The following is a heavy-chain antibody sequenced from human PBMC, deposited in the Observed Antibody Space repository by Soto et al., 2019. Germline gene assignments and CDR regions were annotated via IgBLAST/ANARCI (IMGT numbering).Heavy chain of an antibody. J-gene: IGHJ3*02. CDR3: AKGGLGQQLVYILLAFDI. V-gene: IGHV3-23*01. CDR1: GFTFSSYA. CDR2: ISGSGGST. D-gene: IGHD6-13*01. Sequence: PGGSLRLSCAASGFTFSSYAMSWVRQAPGKGLEWVSAISGSGGSTYYADSVKGRFTISRDNSKNTLYLQMNSLRAEDTAVYYCAKGGLGQQLVYILLAFDIWGQGTMVTVS.